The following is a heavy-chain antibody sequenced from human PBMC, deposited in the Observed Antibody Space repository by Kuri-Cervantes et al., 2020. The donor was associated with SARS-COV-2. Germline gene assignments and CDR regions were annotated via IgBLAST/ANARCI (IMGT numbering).Heavy chain of an antibody. CDR2: VYYNGIT. J-gene: IGHJ6*02. CDR3: ARGQKRTYYYGSGKRGGYGMDV. D-gene: IGHD3-10*01. V-gene: IGHV4-39*01. CDR1: GGSISSGSFY. Sequence: ESLKISCTVSGGSISSGSFYWGWIRQPPGRGLEWIGNVYYNGITYYSPSLESRVSVSVDTSKNQFSLKLRSVTAADTAVYYCARGQKRTYYYGSGKRGGYGMDVWGQGTTVTVSS.